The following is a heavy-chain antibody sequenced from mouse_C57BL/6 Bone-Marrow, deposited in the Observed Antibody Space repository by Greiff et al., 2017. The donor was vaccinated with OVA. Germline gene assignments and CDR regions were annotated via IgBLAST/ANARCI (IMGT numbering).Heavy chain of an antibody. J-gene: IGHJ2*01. D-gene: IGHD4-1*01. Sequence: ESGPGLVKPSQSLSLTCSVTGYSITSGYYWNWIRQFPGNKLEWMGYISYDGSNNYNPSLKNRISITRDTSKNQFFLKLNSVTTEDTATYYCARGGLTGTRGVYFDYWGQGTTLTVSS. CDR3: ARGGLTGTRGVYFDY. CDR2: ISYDGSN. CDR1: GYSITSGYY. V-gene: IGHV3-6*01.